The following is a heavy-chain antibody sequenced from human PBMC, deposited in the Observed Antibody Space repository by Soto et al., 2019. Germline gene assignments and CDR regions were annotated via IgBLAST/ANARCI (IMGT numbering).Heavy chain of an antibody. V-gene: IGHV3-15*05. D-gene: IGHD4-4*01. Sequence: SGVALSNSWMSGVRQAPGKGLEWIALIRSKYDGGTTDYAAPVKDRFTISRDDWKNTLYLPMNSLKTEDTGVYFCTTALPTLIPQVASSGQGPLVTVSS. CDR1: GVALSNSW. J-gene: IGHJ5*02. CDR2: IRSKYDGGTT. CDR3: TTALPTLIPQVAS.